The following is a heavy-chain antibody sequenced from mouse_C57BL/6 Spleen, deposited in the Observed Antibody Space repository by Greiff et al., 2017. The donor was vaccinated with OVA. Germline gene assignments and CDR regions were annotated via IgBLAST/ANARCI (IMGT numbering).Heavy chain of an antibody. V-gene: IGHV1-55*01. CDR3: AKTDYGNYVEAMDD. Sequence: VQLQQPGAELVKPGASVKMSCKASGYTFTSYWITWVKQRPGQGLAWIGDIYPGSGSPTYNEKFKSKATLTVDTSSSTAYMQHSSRTYEDSAVYYGAKTDYGNYVEAMDDRGQGTSVTVSS. CDR1: GYTFTSYW. CDR2: IYPGSGSP. D-gene: IGHD2-1*01. J-gene: IGHJ4*01.